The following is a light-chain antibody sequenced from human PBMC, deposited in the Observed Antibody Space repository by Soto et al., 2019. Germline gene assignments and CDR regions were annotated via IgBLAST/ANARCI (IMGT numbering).Light chain of an antibody. J-gene: IGKJ1*01. Sequence: AIQMTQSPSSLPASVGDRVTITCRASQGIRNDLGWYQQKPGKAPKLLIYAASSLQSGVPSRFSGSGSGTDFTLTISSLQPEHFATYYCLQDYNYPWTFGQGTMVEIK. CDR2: AAS. V-gene: IGKV1-6*01. CDR3: LQDYNYPWT. CDR1: QGIRND.